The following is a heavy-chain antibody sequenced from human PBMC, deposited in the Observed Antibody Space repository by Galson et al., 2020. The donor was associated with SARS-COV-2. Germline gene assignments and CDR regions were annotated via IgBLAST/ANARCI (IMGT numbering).Heavy chain of an antibody. CDR2: INPNSGGT. V-gene: IGHV1-2*06. D-gene: IGHD3-22*01. J-gene: IGHJ6*03. Sequence: ASVKVSCKASGYTFTGYYMHGVRQAPGQGLEWMGRINPNSGGTNYAQKFQGRVTMTRDTSISTAYMELSRLRSDDTAVYYCARGDYYDSSGYYYWRHGYYYYYMDVWGKGTTVTISS. CDR1: GYTFTGYY. CDR3: ARGDYYDSSGYYYWRHGYYYYYMDV.